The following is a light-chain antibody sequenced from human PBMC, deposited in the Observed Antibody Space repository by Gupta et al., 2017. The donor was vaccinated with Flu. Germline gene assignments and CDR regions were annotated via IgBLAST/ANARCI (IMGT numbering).Light chain of an antibody. V-gene: IGKV6-21*01. CDR1: QSIGSN. J-gene: IGKJ1*01. Sequence: MVLTQSLDCQCATPKEKVPITCRVSQSIGSNLHWYQQKPEQSPKLLIKYASQSFSGVPSRFSGSGSGTDFTLTINSLEAEDAATYYCQQSSSFSWTFGQGTKVGIK. CDR2: YAS. CDR3: QQSSSFSWT.